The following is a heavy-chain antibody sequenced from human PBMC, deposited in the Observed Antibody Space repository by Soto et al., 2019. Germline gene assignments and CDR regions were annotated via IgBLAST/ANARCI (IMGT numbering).Heavy chain of an antibody. CDR1: GFSFSNYA. Sequence: PGGSLRLSCAASGFSFSNYAMNWVRQAPGKGLEWASAISAGGSNTNYADSVKGRFTISSDNSKNTLYLQMNGLRADDTAVYYCAKEYSTSFDYWGQGTPVTVSS. D-gene: IGHD6-6*01. CDR3: AKEYSTSFDY. J-gene: IGHJ4*02. CDR2: ISAGGSNT. V-gene: IGHV3-23*01.